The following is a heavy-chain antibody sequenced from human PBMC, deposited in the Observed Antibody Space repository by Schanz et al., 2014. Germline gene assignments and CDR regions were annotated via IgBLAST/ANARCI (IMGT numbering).Heavy chain of an antibody. V-gene: IGHV3-23*01. Sequence: EVQLLESGGGLVQPGGSLRLSCAASGFSFSDHAMDWVRQAAGKGLEWVSAISASGGTTYYADSVKGRFTISRDNSKNTLYLQMNSLRAEDTAVYYCAKDAPYPFDLWGRGTLITVSS. CDR1: GFSFSDHA. J-gene: IGHJ2*01. CDR2: ISASGGTT. CDR3: AKDAPYPFDL.